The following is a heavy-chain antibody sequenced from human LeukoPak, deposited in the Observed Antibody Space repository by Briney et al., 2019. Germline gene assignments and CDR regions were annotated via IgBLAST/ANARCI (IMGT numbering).Heavy chain of an antibody. Sequence: GGSLRLSCAASGSTFSSHAMAWVHQAPGKGLEWVSAIGGSSGSTYYADSVKGRFTISRDNSKNTVYLQMNNLRADYTAVYYCARDPGVVAFHYLDYWGQGTLVTVSS. J-gene: IGHJ4*02. CDR1: GSTFSSHA. V-gene: IGHV3-23*01. CDR2: IGGSSGST. D-gene: IGHD3-3*01. CDR3: ARDPGVVAFHYLDY.